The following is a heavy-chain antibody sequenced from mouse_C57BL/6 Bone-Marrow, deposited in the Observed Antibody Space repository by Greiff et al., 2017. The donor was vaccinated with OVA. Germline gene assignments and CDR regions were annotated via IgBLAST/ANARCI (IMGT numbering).Heavy chain of an antibody. V-gene: IGHV1-7*01. Sequence: QVQLKQPGAELAKPGASVKLSCKASGYTFTSYWMHWVKQRPGQGLEWIGYINPSSGYTKYNQKFKDKATLTADKSSSTAYMQLSSLTYEDSAVYYCARDAVVYWYFDVWGTGTTVTVSS. CDR1: GYTFTSYW. CDR3: ARDAVVYWYFDV. J-gene: IGHJ1*03. CDR2: INPSSGYT. D-gene: IGHD1-1*01.